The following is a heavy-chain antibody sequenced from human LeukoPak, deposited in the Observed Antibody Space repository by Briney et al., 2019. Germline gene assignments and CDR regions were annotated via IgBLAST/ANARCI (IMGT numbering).Heavy chain of an antibody. V-gene: IGHV4-31*03. J-gene: IGHJ4*02. Sequence: PSETLSLTCTVSGGSISSGGYYWSWIRQHPGKGLEWIGYIYYSGSTNYNPSLKSRVTISVDTSKNQFSLKLSSVTAADTAVYYCARDPTYYYDSSGYSRLAFDYWGQGTLVTVSS. CDR2: IYYSGST. CDR3: ARDPTYYYDSSGYSRLAFDY. CDR1: GGSISSGGYY. D-gene: IGHD3-22*01.